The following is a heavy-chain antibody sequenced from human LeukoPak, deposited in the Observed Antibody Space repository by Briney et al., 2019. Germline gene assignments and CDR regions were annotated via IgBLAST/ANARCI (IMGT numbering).Heavy chain of an antibody. V-gene: IGHV3-7*01. J-gene: IGHJ4*02. D-gene: IGHD2-21*01. CDR1: GCTFSSYW. Sequence: GGSLRLSCAASGCTFSSYWMSWVRQAPGKGLEWVANIKQDGSEKYYVDSVKGRFTISRDNAKNSLYQQMNSMRAEDTAVYYCATGGCWIAAPYYFDYWGQGTLVTVSS. CDR3: ATGGCWIAAPYYFDY. CDR2: IKQDGSEK.